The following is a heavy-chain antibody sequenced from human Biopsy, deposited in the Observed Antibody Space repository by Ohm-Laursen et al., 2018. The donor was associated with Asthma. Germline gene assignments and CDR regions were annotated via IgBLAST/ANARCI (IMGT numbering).Heavy chain of an antibody. D-gene: IGHD3-9*01. V-gene: IGHV1-3*04. Sequence: ASVKVSCKASGYNFISFAIHWVRQAPGQRREWMGWVNTGNGDTKYSQKFQGRVTITRDTSASTAYMELRSLRSEDTATYYCARTYYDFLTGQVKDVFGVWGQGTMVTVSS. CDR1: GYNFISFA. CDR3: ARTYYDFLTGQVKDVFGV. CDR2: VNTGNGDT. J-gene: IGHJ3*01.